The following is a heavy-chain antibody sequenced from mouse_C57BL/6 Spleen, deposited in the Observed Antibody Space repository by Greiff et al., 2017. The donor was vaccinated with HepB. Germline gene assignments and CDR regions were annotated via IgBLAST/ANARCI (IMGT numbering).Heavy chain of an antibody. D-gene: IGHD2-1*01. V-gene: IGHV5-17*01. Sequence: EVKVVESGGGLVKPGGSLKLSCAASGFTFSDYGMHWVRQAPEKGLEWVAYISSGSSTIYYADTVKGRFTISRDNAKNTLFLQMTSLRSEDTAMYYCARNGNYVWFAYWGQGTLVTVSA. CDR3: ARNGNYVWFAY. J-gene: IGHJ3*01. CDR2: ISSGSSTI. CDR1: GFTFSDYG.